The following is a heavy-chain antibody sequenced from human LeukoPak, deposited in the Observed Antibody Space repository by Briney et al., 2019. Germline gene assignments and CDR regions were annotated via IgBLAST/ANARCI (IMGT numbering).Heavy chain of an antibody. CDR3: ARDPFPRVSGGNDY. J-gene: IGHJ4*02. V-gene: IGHV4-34*01. Sequence: SETLSLTCAVYGGSFSGYYWSWIRQPPGKGLEWIGEINHSGSTNYNPSLKSRVTISVDTSKNQFSLKLSSVTAADTAVYYCARDPFPRVSGGNDYWGQGTLVTASS. D-gene: IGHD2-15*01. CDR1: GGSFSGYY. CDR2: INHSGST.